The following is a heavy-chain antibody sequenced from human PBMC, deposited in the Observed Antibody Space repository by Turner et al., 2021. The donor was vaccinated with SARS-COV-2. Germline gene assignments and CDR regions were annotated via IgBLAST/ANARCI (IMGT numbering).Heavy chain of an antibody. Sequence: QLQVVQSCAEVLNPRASVKFPCQVSGHPLRQFPMYSVRQAPGKGLEWMAGFDPEEGKRIYAQKFQGRGTVNEDTSTDTAYMELSSLRSEDTAVYYCATIAPQSADIVEIPDPKNYFYSYSLDVWGQGTTVTVSS. J-gene: IGHJ6*02. CDR1: GHPLRQFP. V-gene: IGHV1-24*01. D-gene: IGHD2-2*01. CDR3: ATIAPQSADIVEIPDPKNYFYSYSLDV. CDR2: FDPEEGKR.